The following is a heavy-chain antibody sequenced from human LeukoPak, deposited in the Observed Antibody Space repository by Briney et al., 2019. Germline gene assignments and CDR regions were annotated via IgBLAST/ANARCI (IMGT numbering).Heavy chain of an antibody. V-gene: IGHV1-8*01. CDR2: MNLNSGNA. CDR3: ARGIPPYYDILTGYYTHDC. Sequence: ASVKDTCKASGYTFTSYDINWVRQATGQGRAWMGWMNLNSGNAGYAQKFQCRVTMTRNTSISTAYMELSSLRSEDTAVYYCARGIPPYYDILTGYYTHDCWGQGTLVTVSS. CDR1: GYTFTSYD. D-gene: IGHD3-9*01. J-gene: IGHJ4*02.